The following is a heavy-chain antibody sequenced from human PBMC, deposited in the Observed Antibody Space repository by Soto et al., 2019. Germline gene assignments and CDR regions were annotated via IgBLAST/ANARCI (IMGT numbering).Heavy chain of an antibody. CDR3: AGAVPGSTGTLGSGSGIFYVSPFDY. CDR1: GGSITSGDYY. CDR2: KYFSGRA. D-gene: IGHD3-10*01. J-gene: IGHJ4*02. Sequence: QVHLQESGPGLVKPSQTLSLTCTVSGGSITSGDYYWSWIRQQPRQGLEWIGYKYFSGRATYSPSTLCGPNLSVDQTTIQFSLKLTSVTAADTAVYYGAGAVPGSTGTLGSGSGIFYVSPFDYWGQGVLVTVSS. V-gene: IGHV4-31*03.